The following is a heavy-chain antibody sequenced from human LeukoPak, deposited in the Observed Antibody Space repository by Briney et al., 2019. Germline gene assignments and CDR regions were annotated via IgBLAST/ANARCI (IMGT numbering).Heavy chain of an antibody. J-gene: IGHJ3*02. V-gene: IGHV3-48*04. Sequence: PGVSLRLSCAASVFTFSIYSMNWLRQAPGEGLEWISYIRSSSRTIYYADSVKGRFTISRDNARNSLYLQLNSMRAEDMDVYYCARDHGYDKVWGYTHIGDAFDIWGQGTTVTVSS. CDR2: IRSSSRTI. CDR3: ARDHGYDKVWGYTHIGDAFDI. D-gene: IGHD3-16*01. CDR1: VFTFSIYS.